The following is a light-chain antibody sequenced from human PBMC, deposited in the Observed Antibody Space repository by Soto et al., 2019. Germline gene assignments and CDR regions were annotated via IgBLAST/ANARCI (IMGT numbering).Light chain of an antibody. V-gene: IGLV3-25*01. CDR2: KDT. J-gene: IGLJ1*01. CDR3: QSADSSGTYV. Sequence: SCELTQPPSVSVSPGQTASLTCSGDALRNQYAYWYQQKPGQAPFLVIYKDTERPSGIPGRFSGSSSGTTVTLTISGVQAEDEADYYCQSADSSGTYVFGSGTKVTV. CDR1: ALRNQY.